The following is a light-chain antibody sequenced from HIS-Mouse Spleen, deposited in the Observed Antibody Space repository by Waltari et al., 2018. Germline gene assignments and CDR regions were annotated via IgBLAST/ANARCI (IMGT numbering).Light chain of an antibody. J-gene: IGLJ3*02. CDR1: SSVVGVYNY. V-gene: IGLV2-11*01. Sequence: QSALTHPRSVSGSPGQSVTISCTRTSSVVGVYNYVSWYQQHPGKSPKLMIYDVSKRPSGVPDRFSGSKSGNTASLTISGLQAEDEADYYCCSYSGSYTWVFGGGTKLTVL. CDR2: DVS. CDR3: CSYSGSYTWV.